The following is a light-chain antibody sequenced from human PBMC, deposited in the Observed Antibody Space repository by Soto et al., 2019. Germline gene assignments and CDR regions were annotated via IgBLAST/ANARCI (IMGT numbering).Light chain of an antibody. Sequence: IQMTQSPSSLSASVGDRVTITCRASQSMSTYLNWYQQKPGKAPKLLIYAASRLQSGVPSRFSGSGSGTDFTLTISRLEPEDFAVYYCQQHGSSPITFGQRRLLEVK. CDR1: QSMSTY. V-gene: IGKV1-39*01. CDR2: AAS. J-gene: IGKJ5*01. CDR3: QQHGSSPIT.